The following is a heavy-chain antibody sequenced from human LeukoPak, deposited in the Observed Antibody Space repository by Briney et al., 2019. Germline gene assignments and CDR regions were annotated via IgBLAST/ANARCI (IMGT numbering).Heavy chain of an antibody. J-gene: IGHJ4*02. CDR1: GFTFSSYA. D-gene: IGHD6-13*01. Sequence: GGSLRLSCAASGFTFSSYAMHWVCQAPGKGLEWVAVISYDGSNKYYADSVKGRFTISRDNSKNTLYLQMNSLRAEDTAVYYCAAPSSPPTAAADYWGQGTLVTVSS. CDR3: AAPSSPPTAAADY. CDR2: ISYDGSNK. V-gene: IGHV3-30-3*01.